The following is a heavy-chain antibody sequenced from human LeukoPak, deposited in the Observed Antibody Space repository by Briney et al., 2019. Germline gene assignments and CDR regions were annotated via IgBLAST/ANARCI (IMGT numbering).Heavy chain of an antibody. Sequence: PGGSLRLSRAASGFTFSSYWMHWVRQAPGKGLVWVSRINSDGSSTSYADSVKGRFTISRDNAKNTLYLQMNSLRAEGTAVYYCARGGGYGYGTFDYWGQGTLVTVSS. CDR3: ARGGGYGYGTFDY. J-gene: IGHJ4*02. D-gene: IGHD5-18*01. V-gene: IGHV3-74*01. CDR2: INSDGSST. CDR1: GFTFSSYW.